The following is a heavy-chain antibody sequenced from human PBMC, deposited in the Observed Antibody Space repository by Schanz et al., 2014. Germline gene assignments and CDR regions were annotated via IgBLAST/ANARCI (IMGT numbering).Heavy chain of an antibody. CDR2: ISGGGGTT. Sequence: EVHLLESGGGLVPPGGSLRLSCAASGFNFSDYAMCWVRQAPGKGLEWVSAISGGGGTTYYADSVKGRFTISRDNSKNTLYLQMNSLRAEDTAVYYCAKGRFGELSAFDIWGQGTMVNGSS. J-gene: IGHJ3*02. CDR1: GFNFSDYA. CDR3: AKGRFGELSAFDI. D-gene: IGHD3-10*01. V-gene: IGHV3-23*01.